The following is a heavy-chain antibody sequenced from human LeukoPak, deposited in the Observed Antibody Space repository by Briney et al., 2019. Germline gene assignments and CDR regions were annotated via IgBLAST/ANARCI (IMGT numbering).Heavy chain of an antibody. CDR1: GGTFSSYA. Sequence: ASVKVSCKASGGTFSSYAISWVRQAPGQGLEWMGGIIPIFGTANYAQKFQGRVTITADKSTSTAYMELSSLRSEDTAVYYCASYSSSWYRNWFDPWGQGTLVTVSS. CDR2: IIPIFGTA. J-gene: IGHJ5*02. D-gene: IGHD6-13*01. CDR3: ASYSSSWYRNWFDP. V-gene: IGHV1-69*06.